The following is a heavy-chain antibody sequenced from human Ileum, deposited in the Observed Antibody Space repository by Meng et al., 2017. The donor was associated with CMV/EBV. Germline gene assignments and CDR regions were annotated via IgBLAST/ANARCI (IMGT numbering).Heavy chain of an antibody. V-gene: IGHV4-61*08. Sequence: SETLSLTCTVSGASVSSDDYHWSWIRPPPGKELEWIGQIQSAGRGTYNPTLKSRVTISADTSKNQFSLKLTSVTAADTAVYFCVAYLVLIGGRGDWGQGTMVTVSS. CDR1: GASVSSDDYH. CDR3: VAYLVLIGGRGD. D-gene: IGHD5/OR15-5a*01. CDR2: IQSAGRG. J-gene: IGHJ1*01.